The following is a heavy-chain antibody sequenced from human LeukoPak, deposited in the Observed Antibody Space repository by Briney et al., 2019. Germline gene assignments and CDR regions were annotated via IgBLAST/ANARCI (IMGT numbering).Heavy chain of an antibody. Sequence: ASVTVSFKASGYTFTSYDINWVRQATGQGLEWMGWMNPNSGNKGYAQKFQGRVTITRNSSISTAYMELSSLRSEDTAVYYCAREDSGSPGYFDYWGQGTLVTVSS. D-gene: IGHD2-15*01. J-gene: IGHJ4*02. CDR3: AREDSGSPGYFDY. V-gene: IGHV1-8*03. CDR2: MNPNSGNK. CDR1: GYTFTSYD.